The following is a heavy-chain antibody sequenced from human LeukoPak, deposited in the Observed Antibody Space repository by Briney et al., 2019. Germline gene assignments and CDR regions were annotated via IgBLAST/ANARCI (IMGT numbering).Heavy chain of an antibody. CDR2: IYYSGSI. CDR1: GGSLSSSS. V-gene: IGHV4-59*01. J-gene: IGHJ3*02. CDR3: ARSKRRGDYGDLDI. D-gene: IGHD4-17*01. Sequence: SETLSLTSTVSGGSLSSSSWSWIRQPPGKGLEWIGYIYYSGSINYNPSLTSRVTISVDTSKNQFSLKLSSVTAADTAVYYCARSKRRGDYGDLDIWGQGTMVTVSS.